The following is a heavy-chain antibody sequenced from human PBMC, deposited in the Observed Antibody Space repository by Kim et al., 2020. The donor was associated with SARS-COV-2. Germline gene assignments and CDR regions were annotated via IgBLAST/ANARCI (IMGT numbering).Heavy chain of an antibody. CDR3: AREAVGSGIFDY. J-gene: IGHJ4*02. Sequence: YYADSVKGRFTISRDNAKNSLYLQMNSLRDEDTAVYYCAREAVGSGIFDYWGQGTLVTVSS. D-gene: IGHD2-15*01. V-gene: IGHV3-48*02.